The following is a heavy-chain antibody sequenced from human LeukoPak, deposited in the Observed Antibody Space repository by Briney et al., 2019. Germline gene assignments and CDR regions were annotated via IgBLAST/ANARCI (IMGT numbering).Heavy chain of an antibody. J-gene: IGHJ4*02. Sequence: APVTVSFKASGCTFNYYAINWVRQAPGPGLEYMGKWNTNTGKRAYSKPFPGRFVFSLDASVSTAYLQINNLMAADTAVEYCVPTARSATSFHRRGQGTLVTVSS. V-gene: IGHV7-4-1*02. CDR2: WNTNTGKR. CDR3: VPTARSATSFHR. D-gene: IGHD2-21*02. CDR1: GCTFNYYA.